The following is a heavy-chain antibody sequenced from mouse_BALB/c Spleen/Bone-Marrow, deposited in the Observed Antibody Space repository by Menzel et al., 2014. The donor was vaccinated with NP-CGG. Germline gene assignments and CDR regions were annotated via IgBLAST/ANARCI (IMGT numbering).Heavy chain of an antibody. Sequence: VQLQQSGPGLVKPGALVKISCKASGYTLTSYDINWVKQRPGQGLEWIGWIYPGDGSTKYNEKFKGKATLTADKSSSTAYMQLSSLTSENSAVYFCARSGDSSGYGFAYWGQGTLVTVSA. CDR3: ARSGDSSGYGFAY. J-gene: IGHJ3*01. CDR2: IYPGDGST. V-gene: IGHV1S56*01. D-gene: IGHD3-2*01. CDR1: GYTLTSYD.